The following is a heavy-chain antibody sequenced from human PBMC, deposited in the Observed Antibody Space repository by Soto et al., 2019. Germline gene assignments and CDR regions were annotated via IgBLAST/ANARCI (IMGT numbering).Heavy chain of an antibody. V-gene: IGHV4-39*01. CDR1: GGSISSSSYY. D-gene: IGHD3-10*01. J-gene: IGHJ3*02. Sequence: QLQLQESGPGLVKPSETLSLTCTVSGGSISSSSYYWGWIRQPPGKGLEWIGSIYYSGSTYYNPSVKSRVTISVDTSKNQFSLKLSSVSAADTAVYYCARPHSGSGSYYDPDAFDIWGQGTMVTVSS. CDR3: ARPHSGSGSYYDPDAFDI. CDR2: IYYSGST.